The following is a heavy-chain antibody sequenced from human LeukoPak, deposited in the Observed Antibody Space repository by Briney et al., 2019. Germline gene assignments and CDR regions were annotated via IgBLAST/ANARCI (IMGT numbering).Heavy chain of an antibody. Sequence: GGSLRLSCAASGSTFSTYGVYWVRQAPGKGLEWVSSNSGGSSYYADSVKGRFTISRDNSKNTLYLQMNSLRAEDTAVYYCAREDCSGGSCDLGGDYWGQGTLVTVSS. D-gene: IGHD2-15*01. CDR3: AREDCSGGSCDLGGDY. J-gene: IGHJ4*02. CDR2: NSGGSS. V-gene: IGHV3-23*01. CDR1: GSTFSTYG.